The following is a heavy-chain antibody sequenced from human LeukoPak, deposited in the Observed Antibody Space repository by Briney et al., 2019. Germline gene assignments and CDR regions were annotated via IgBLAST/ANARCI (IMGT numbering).Heavy chain of an antibody. J-gene: IGHJ3*02. V-gene: IGHV3-30*02. Sequence: GGSLRLSCAASGFTFSSYSMHWVRQAPGKGLEWVAFIRYDGSNKYYADSVKGRFTISRDNSKNTLYLQMNSLRAEDTAVYYCAKDLDIVVVVAWENDAFDIWGQGTMVTVSS. CDR1: GFTFSSYS. D-gene: IGHD2-15*01. CDR2: IRYDGSNK. CDR3: AKDLDIVVVVAWENDAFDI.